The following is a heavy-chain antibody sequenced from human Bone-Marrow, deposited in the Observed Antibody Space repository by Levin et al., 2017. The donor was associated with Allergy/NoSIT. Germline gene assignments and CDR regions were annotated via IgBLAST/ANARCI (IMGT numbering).Heavy chain of an antibody. CDR3: AKDLAGAGLNVFDV. V-gene: IGHV3-30*18. CDR2: ISLNGNNK. CDR1: GFTFTTYA. Sequence: PGGSLRLSCTASGFTFTTYAFHWVRQSPGKGLEWVAVISLNGNNKYYADSVKGRFTISRDNSKNTVYLQMSSLRAEDTARYYCAKDLAGAGLNVFDVWGQGTMVTVSS. D-gene: IGHD6-13*01. J-gene: IGHJ3*01.